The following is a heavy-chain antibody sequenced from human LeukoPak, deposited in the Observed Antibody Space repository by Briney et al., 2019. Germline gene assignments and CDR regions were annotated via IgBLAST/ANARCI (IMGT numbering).Heavy chain of an antibody. V-gene: IGHV4-61*02. CDR2: MHTSGST. J-gene: IGHJ4*02. CDR1: GGSISSSSYY. D-gene: IGHD6-19*01. Sequence: PSETLSLTCTVSGGSISSSSYYWTWIRQPAGKGLEWIGRMHTSGSTNYNPSLKSRVTMSVDTSKNHFSLILSSVTAADTAVYYCARDVGSGWYNYWGQGTLVTVSS. CDR3: ARDVGSGWYNY.